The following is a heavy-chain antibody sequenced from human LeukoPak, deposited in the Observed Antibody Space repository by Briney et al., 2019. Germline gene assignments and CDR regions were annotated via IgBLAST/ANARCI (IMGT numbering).Heavy chain of an antibody. CDR2: IYYSGST. CDR1: GGSISSYY. J-gene: IGHJ4*02. Sequence: KPSETLSLTCTVSGGSISSYYRSWIRQPPGKGLEWIGYIYYSGSTNYNPSLKSRVTISVGTSKNQLSLKLSSVSAADMAVYYCAREDTAIGYRGQGTLVTVSS. V-gene: IGHV4-59*01. D-gene: IGHD5-18*01. CDR3: AREDTAIGY.